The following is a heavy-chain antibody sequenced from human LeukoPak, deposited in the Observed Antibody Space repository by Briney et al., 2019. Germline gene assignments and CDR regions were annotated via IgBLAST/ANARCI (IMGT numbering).Heavy chain of an antibody. CDR2: IYYSGST. V-gene: IGHV4-39*07. CDR3: ARGTESYYDY. CDR1: GGSISSSSYY. D-gene: IGHD3-10*01. Sequence: PSETLSLTCTVSGGSISSSSYYWGWIRQPPGKGLEWIGRIYYSGSTYYNPSLKSRVTMSVDTSKNQFSLKLSSVTAADTAVYYCARGTESYYDYWGQGTLDTVSS. J-gene: IGHJ4*02.